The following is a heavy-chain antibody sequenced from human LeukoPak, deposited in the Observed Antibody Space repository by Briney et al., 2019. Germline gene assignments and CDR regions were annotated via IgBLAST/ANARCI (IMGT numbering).Heavy chain of an antibody. J-gene: IGHJ4*02. Sequence: PGGSLRLSCAASGFTFSSYSMNWVRQAPGKGLEWVSYISSSSSTIYYADSVKGRFTISRDNAKNSLYLQMNSLRAEDTAVYYCASSLYGDYENYWGQGTLVTVSS. D-gene: IGHD4-17*01. CDR3: ASSLYGDYENY. CDR2: ISSSSSTI. V-gene: IGHV3-48*04. CDR1: GFTFSSYS.